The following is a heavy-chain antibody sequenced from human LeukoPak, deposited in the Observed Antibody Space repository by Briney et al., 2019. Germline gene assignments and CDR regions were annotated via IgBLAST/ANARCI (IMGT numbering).Heavy chain of an antibody. CDR2: IVVGSGNT. V-gene: IGHV1-58*01. D-gene: IGHD1-26*01. CDR3: AALPASGSYLKYD. CDR1: GCTFTSSA. J-gene: IGHJ4*02. Sequence: SVKVSCKSSGCTFTSSALQWVRQARGQRLEGIGWIVVGSGNTNYAQKFQERVTITRDMSTSTAYMELSSLRSEDAAVYYGAALPASGSYLKYDWGQGTLVTVSS.